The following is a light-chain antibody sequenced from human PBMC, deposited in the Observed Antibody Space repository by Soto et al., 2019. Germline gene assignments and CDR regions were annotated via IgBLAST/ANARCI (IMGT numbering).Light chain of an antibody. Sequence: QTVVTQEPSFSVSPGGTVTLTCGLSSGSVSTSSYPSWYQQTPGQAPRTLIYSTNTRSPGVPDRFSGSILGNKAALTITGAQAEDESDYYCLLYMKYGISVFGTGTKVTVL. CDR3: LLYMKYGISV. CDR1: SGSVSTSSY. CDR2: STN. J-gene: IGLJ1*01. V-gene: IGLV8-61*01.